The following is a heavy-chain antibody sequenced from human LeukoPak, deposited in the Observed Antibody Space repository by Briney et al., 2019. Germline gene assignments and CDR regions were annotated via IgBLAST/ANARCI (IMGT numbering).Heavy chain of an antibody. Sequence: PGGSLRLSCAASGFTFSSYWMSWVRQAPGKGLEWVANIKQDGSEKYYVDSVKGRFTIPRDNAKNSLYRQMNSLRAEDTAVYYCARDPTYGVVVAAALHYYYYMDVWGKGTTVTVSS. V-gene: IGHV3-7*01. CDR2: IKQDGSEK. CDR3: ARDPTYGVVVAAALHYYYYMDV. J-gene: IGHJ6*03. CDR1: GFTFSSYW. D-gene: IGHD2-15*01.